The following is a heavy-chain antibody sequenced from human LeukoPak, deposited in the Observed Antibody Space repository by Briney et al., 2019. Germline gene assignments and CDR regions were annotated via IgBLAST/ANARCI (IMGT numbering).Heavy chain of an antibody. V-gene: IGHV4-39*01. CDR2: IYYSGST. D-gene: IGHD6-19*01. Sequence: SETLSLTCTVSGGSISSSSYYWGWIRQPPGKGLEWIGSIYYSGSTYYNPSVKSRVTISVDTSKNQFSLKLSSVTAADTAVYYWAIRSGWYGRGFDAWGEGTLVTVSS. CDR1: GGSISSSSYY. J-gene: IGHJ5*02. CDR3: AIRSGWYGRGFDA.